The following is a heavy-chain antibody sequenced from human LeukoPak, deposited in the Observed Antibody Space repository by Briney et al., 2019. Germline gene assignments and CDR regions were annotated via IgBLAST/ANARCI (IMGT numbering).Heavy chain of an antibody. Sequence: SETLSLTCTVSGGSISSSSYYWGWIRQPPGKGLEWIGSIYYSGSTYYNPSLKSRVTISKNQFSLKLSSVTAADTAVYYCARLVYGSGWYFDYWGQGTLVTVSS. CDR2: IYYSGST. D-gene: IGHD6-19*01. CDR1: GGSISSSSYY. V-gene: IGHV4-39*01. CDR3: ARLVYGSGWYFDY. J-gene: IGHJ4*02.